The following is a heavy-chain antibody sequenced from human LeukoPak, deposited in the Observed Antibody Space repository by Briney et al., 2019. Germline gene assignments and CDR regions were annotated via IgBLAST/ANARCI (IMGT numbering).Heavy chain of an antibody. J-gene: IGHJ4*02. CDR1: GGTFSSYT. V-gene: IGHV1-69*02. Sequence: ASVKVSCKASGGTFSSYTISWVRQAPGQGLEWMGRIIPILGIANYAQKFQGRVTITADKSTSTAYMELSSLRSEDTAVYYCAVVSTVVSGFDYWGQGTLVTVSS. CDR2: IIPILGIA. D-gene: IGHD4-23*01. CDR3: AVVSTVVSGFDY.